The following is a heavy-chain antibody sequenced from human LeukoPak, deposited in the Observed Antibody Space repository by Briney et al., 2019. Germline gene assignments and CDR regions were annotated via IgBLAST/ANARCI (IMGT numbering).Heavy chain of an antibody. J-gene: IGHJ3*02. D-gene: IGHD3-10*01. CDR2: ISSSGSTI. CDR3: ASLWFGEDYAFDI. V-gene: IGHV3-48*04. CDR1: GFTFSSYS. Sequence: GGSLRLSCAASGFTFSSYSMNWVRQAPGKGLEWVSYISSSGSTIYYADSVKGRFTISRDNAKNSLYLQMNSLRAEDTAVYYCASLWFGEDYAFDIWGQGTMVTVSS.